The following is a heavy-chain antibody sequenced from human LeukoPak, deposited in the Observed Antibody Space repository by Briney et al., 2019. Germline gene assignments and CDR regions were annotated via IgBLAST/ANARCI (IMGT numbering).Heavy chain of an antibody. CDR2: INPNSGGT. J-gene: IGHJ4*02. CDR3: AKVVIAEGSFDY. CDR1: GYTFTGYY. D-gene: IGHD6-13*01. Sequence: ASVKVSCKASGYTFTGYYMHWVRQAPGQGLEWMGWINPNSGGTNYAQKFQGRVTMTRDTSISTAYMELSSLRSEDTAVYYCAKVVIAEGSFDYWGQGTLVTVSS. V-gene: IGHV1-2*02.